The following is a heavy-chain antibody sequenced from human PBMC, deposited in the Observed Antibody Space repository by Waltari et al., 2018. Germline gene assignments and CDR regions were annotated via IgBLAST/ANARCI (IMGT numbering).Heavy chain of an antibody. V-gene: IGHV1-69*13. J-gene: IGHJ3*02. CDR3: ARGPRGHLGELSFKGAFDI. Sequence: QVQLVQSGAEVKKPGSSVKVSCKASGGTFSSYAINWVRQAPGQGLEWMGGIIPIFGKANDAQKFQGRVTITADESTSTAYMELSSLRSEDTAVYYCARGPRGHLGELSFKGAFDIWGQGTMVTVSS. CDR1: GGTFSSYA. D-gene: IGHD3-16*02. CDR2: IIPIFGKA.